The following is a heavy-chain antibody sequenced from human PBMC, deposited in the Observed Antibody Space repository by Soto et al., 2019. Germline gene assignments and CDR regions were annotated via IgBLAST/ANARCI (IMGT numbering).Heavy chain of an antibody. CDR2: ISHHGIRT. CDR3: AKDWVGGSNNYELDY. CDR1: RFTFSVYG. J-gene: IGHJ4*02. V-gene: IGHV3-30*18. Sequence: GGSLRLSCAAARFTFSVYGMHWVRQAPGEGLQWLATISHHGIRTHYADSVMGRFTISRDNFKKGGYLHLSGLKGENTPIYYCAKDWVGGSNNYELDYWGQGTAVTVSS. D-gene: IGHD3-22*01.